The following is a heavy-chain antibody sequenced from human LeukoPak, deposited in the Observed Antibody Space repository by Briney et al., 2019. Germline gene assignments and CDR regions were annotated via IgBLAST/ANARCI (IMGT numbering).Heavy chain of an antibody. J-gene: IGHJ3*02. CDR1: GYTFNNYG. Sequence: ASVKVSCKASGYTFNNYGISWVRQVPGQGLEWMGWISPYNGNTKFAQKFQGRVTVTTETSTSTAYMELRNLRSDDTAVYYCARGPFPGDAFDIWGQGTMVTVSS. D-gene: IGHD2/OR15-2a*01. CDR2: ISPYNGNT. CDR3: ARGPFPGDAFDI. V-gene: IGHV1-18*01.